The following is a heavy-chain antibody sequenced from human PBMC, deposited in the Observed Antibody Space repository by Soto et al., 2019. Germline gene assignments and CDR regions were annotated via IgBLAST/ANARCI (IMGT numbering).Heavy chain of an antibody. D-gene: IGHD3-22*01. V-gene: IGHV1-69*13. CDR2: IIPIFGTA. J-gene: IGHJ6*02. CDR3: ARAGDSSGYPGYYYYCGMDV. CDR1: GGTFSSYA. Sequence: SVKVSCKASGGTFSSYAISWVRQAPGQGLEWMGGIIPIFGTANYAQKFQGRVTITADESTSTAYMELSSLRSEDTAVYYCARAGDSSGYPGYYYYCGMDVWGQGTTVTVSS.